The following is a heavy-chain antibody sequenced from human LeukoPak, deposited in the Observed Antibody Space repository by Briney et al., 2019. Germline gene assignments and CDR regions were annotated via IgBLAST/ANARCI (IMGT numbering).Heavy chain of an antibody. CDR2: IYSGGTT. Sequence: GGSLRLSCAASGFTVSSNYMSWVRQAPGKGLEWVSLIYSGGTTYYADSVKGRFTISRGNSKNTLYLQMNSLRAEDTAVYYCAKDTYYGSGSYETIDYWGQGTLVTVSS. J-gene: IGHJ4*02. D-gene: IGHD3-10*01. CDR3: AKDTYYGSGSYETIDY. V-gene: IGHV3-53*01. CDR1: GFTVSSNY.